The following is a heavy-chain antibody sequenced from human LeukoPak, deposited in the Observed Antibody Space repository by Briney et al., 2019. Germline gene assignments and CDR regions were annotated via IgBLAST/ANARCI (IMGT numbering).Heavy chain of an antibody. D-gene: IGHD6-13*01. CDR2: INHSGST. CDR1: GGSFSGYY. V-gene: IGHV4-34*01. Sequence: PSETLSLTCAVYGGSFSGYYWSWIRQPPGKGLEWIGEINHSGSTNYNPSLKSRVTISVDTSKNQFSLKLSSVTAADTAVYYCARGGIPSSSWYSYWGQGTLVTVSS. CDR3: ARGGIPSSSWYSY. J-gene: IGHJ4*02.